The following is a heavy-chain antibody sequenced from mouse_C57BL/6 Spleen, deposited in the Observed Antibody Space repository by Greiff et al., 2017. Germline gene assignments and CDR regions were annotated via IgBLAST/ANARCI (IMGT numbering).Heavy chain of an antibody. Sequence: QVQLQQPGAELVKPGASVKLSCKASGYTFTSYWMQWVKQRPGQGLEWIGEIDPSDSYTNYNQKFKGKATLTVDTSSSTAYMQLSSLTSEDSAVYYCARFTTVVDYWGQGTTRTVSS. V-gene: IGHV1-50*01. CDR1: GYTFTSYW. D-gene: IGHD1-1*01. J-gene: IGHJ2*01. CDR3: ARFTTVVDY. CDR2: IDPSDSYT.